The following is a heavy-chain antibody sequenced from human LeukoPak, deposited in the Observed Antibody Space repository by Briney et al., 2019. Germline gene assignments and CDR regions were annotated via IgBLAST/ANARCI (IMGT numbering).Heavy chain of an antibody. CDR3: LYYYGSSGYYYVDY. J-gene: IGHJ4*02. V-gene: IGHV1-69*13. CDR2: IIPIFGTA. Sequence: ASVKVSCKASGGTFSSYAISWVRQAPGQGLEWMGGIIPIFGTANYAQKFQGRVTITADESTSTAYMELSSLRSEDTAVYYCLYYYGSSGYYYVDYWGQGTLVTVSS. CDR1: GGTFSSYA. D-gene: IGHD3-22*01.